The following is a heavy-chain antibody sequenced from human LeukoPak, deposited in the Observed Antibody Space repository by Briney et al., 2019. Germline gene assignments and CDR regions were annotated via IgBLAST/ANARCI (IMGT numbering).Heavy chain of an antibody. Sequence: GGSLRLSCAASGFTFSSYAMHWVRQAPGKGLEWVAVISYDGSNKYYADSVKGRFTISRDNSKNTLYLQMNSLRAEDTAVYYCARRGESASYGDYRFDYWGQGTLVAVSS. CDR1: GFTFSSYA. J-gene: IGHJ4*02. V-gene: IGHV3-30-3*01. D-gene: IGHD4-17*01. CDR2: ISYDGSNK. CDR3: ARRGESASYGDYRFDY.